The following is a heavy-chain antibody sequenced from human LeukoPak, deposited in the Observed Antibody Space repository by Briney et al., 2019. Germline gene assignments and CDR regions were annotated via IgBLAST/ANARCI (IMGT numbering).Heavy chain of an antibody. D-gene: IGHD6-19*01. J-gene: IGHJ4*02. Sequence: SETLSLTCTVSGDSISTYYWSWIRQPPGKGLQWIGYIYYSGSTNYNPSLKSRVTISVDTSKNQFSLKLTSVTAADTAGYYCARDRSTGWYYLDYWGQGTLVTVSS. CDR1: GDSISTYY. CDR3: ARDRSTGWYYLDY. V-gene: IGHV4-59*01. CDR2: IYYSGST.